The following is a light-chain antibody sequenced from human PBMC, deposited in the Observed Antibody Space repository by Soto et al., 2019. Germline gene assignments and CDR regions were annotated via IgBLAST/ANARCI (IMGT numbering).Light chain of an antibody. CDR2: GAF. CDR3: QQYGSSPPFT. J-gene: IGKJ3*01. CDR1: QNIKTN. Sequence: DTVLTQSPATLSVSQGERATLSCRASQNIKTNLAWYQHKPGQAPRLLIYGAFTGATGVPARFSGSGSGTEFTLTISSLQSEDFAVYYCQQYGSSPPFTFGPGTKVDIK. V-gene: IGKV3-15*01.